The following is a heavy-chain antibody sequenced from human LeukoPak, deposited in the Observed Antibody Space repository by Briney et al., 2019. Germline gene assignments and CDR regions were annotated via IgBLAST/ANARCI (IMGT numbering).Heavy chain of an antibody. J-gene: IGHJ3*02. CDR1: GFTFSTYW. Sequence: RGSLRLSCAASGFTFSTYWMHWVRHAPGKGLVWVSRIRSDGSTTDYADSVKGRFIISRDKAKNTLYLQMNSLRAEDTAVYYCARENYDYSGDSFAFDIWGRGTVVTVSS. CDR2: IRSDGSTT. D-gene: IGHD4-23*01. V-gene: IGHV3-74*01. CDR3: ARENYDYSGDSFAFDI.